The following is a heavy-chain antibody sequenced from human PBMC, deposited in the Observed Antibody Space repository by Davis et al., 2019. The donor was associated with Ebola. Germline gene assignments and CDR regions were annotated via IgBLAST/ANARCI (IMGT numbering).Heavy chain of an antibody. D-gene: IGHD5-18*01. Sequence: HSHTLSLTCAFSGHIVSSACSNCTRQSSSRGLEWLGRTYYKSKRYNDYAVSVKSRITINPDTSKNQFSLQLNSVTPEDTALYYCARGWLRGGMDVWGEGTTVTV. CDR3: ARGWLRGGMDV. CDR2: TYYKSKRYN. CDR1: GHIVSSAC. J-gene: IGHJ6*02. V-gene: IGHV6-1*01.